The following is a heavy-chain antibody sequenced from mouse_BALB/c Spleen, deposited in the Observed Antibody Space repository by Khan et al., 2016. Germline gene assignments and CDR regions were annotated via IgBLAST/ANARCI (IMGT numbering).Heavy chain of an antibody. D-gene: IGHD2-4*01. CDR2: IDPANDNT. V-gene: IGHV14-3*02. CDR3: ARSYYDSWFVY. J-gene: IGHJ3*01. Sequence: VQLQQPGAELVKPGASVKLSCTASGFNIKDTYMHWMIQRPEQGLEWIGRIDPANDNTKYDPKFQGKATITADTSSNTAYLHLSILTSEDTAVYYCARSYYDSWFVYWGQGTLVTVSA. CDR1: GFNIKDTY.